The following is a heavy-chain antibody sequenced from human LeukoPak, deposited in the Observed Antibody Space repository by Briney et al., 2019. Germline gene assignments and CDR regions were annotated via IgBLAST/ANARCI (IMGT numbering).Heavy chain of an antibody. CDR2: ISSSGRT. Sequence: PSETLSLTCTASGFTVSKYSWIWVRQSPGKGLEWIGYISSSGRTDYNPSLKSRVTISLDTSKNQVYLILIYFSAGDTVVYVGARAYYEAFESWGPGTLVTVSS. J-gene: IGHJ4*02. CDR3: ARAYYEAFES. V-gene: IGHV4-59*02. CDR1: GFTVSKYS. D-gene: IGHD3-22*01.